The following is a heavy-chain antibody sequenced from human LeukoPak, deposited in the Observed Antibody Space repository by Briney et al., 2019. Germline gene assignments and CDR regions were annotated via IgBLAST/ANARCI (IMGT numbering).Heavy chain of an antibody. J-gene: IGHJ4*01. CDR3: ARVGCYDSWSGYTSYSDD. CDR1: GFTFTGYY. Sequence: ASLKLSCEASGFTFTGYYMNWVRQAPGQGLEWIGWINPNSGGTNYAHKMQGGVTMSRDTAISTAYLELSRLGAEDTVVYYRARVGCYDSWSGYTSYSDDWGQGTLVTVSS. CDR2: INPNSGGT. V-gene: IGHV1-2*02. D-gene: IGHD3-3*01.